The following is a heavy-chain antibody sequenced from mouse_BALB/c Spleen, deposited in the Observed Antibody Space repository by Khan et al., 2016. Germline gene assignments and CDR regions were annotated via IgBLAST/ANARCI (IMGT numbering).Heavy chain of an antibody. CDR3: DYCYAMDY. CDR1: GYSITSDYA. V-gene: IGHV3-2*02. D-gene: IGHD1-1*01. J-gene: IGHJ4*01. Sequence: EVQLQESGPGLVKPSQSLSLTCTVSGYSITSDYAWNWIRQFPGNKLEWMGYISYSGSTSYNPSLKSRISITRDTSKNQFSLKLNSVTTRGTATSCGDYCYAMDYWGQGSSVTVTS. CDR2: ISYSGST.